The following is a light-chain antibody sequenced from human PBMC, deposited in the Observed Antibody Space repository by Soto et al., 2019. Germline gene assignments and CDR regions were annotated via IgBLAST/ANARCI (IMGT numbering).Light chain of an antibody. CDR3: QQYAYWPET. V-gene: IGKV3-15*01. CDR2: YSS. J-gene: IGKJ1*01. CDR1: QSVRTN. Sequence: EVMMTQFPDTVSVAPGETVTLSCGASQSVRTNLAWYQQRPGQAPRLLIHYSSTRASESPARFSGSGSETNFTLAISSLQSEDFAVYYCQQYAYWPETFGQGTKV.